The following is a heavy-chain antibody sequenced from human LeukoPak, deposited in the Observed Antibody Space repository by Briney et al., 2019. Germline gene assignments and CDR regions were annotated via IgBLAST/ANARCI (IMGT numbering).Heavy chain of an antibody. Sequence: SVKVSCKASGFTFTSSAVQWVRQARGQRLEWIGWIVVGSGNTNYAQKFQERVTITRDMSTSTAYMELSSLRSEDTAVYYCAKLYSSGRYYFDYWGQGTLVTVSS. D-gene: IGHD6-19*01. CDR1: GFTFTSSA. CDR2: IVVGSGNT. V-gene: IGHV1-58*01. J-gene: IGHJ4*02. CDR3: AKLYSSGRYYFDY.